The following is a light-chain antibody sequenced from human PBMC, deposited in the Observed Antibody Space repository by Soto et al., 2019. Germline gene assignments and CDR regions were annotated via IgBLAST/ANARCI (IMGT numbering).Light chain of an antibody. CDR2: GAS. Sequence: EIVMTQSPATLSVSPGERATLSCSASQSVSSNLAWYQQKPGQAPRLLIYGASTRATGIPARFIGSGSGTEVTLTISSLQSADFAVYYCQQYNNWPRTFGQGTKVEIK. J-gene: IGKJ1*01. CDR3: QQYNNWPRT. CDR1: QSVSSN. V-gene: IGKV3-15*01.